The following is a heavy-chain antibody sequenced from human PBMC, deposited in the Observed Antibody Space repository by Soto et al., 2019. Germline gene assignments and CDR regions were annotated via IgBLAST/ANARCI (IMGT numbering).Heavy chain of an antibody. Sequence: GGSLRLSCAASEFNVSSNYMTWVRQAPGKGLECVSAIFRDGNTYYADSVKGRFTISRDNSKNTVCLQMDSLRAEDTAVYYCATSLFWPGYFDLWGRGTLVTVSS. V-gene: IGHV3-53*01. J-gene: IGHJ2*01. CDR3: ATSLFWPGYFDL. CDR1: EFNVSSNY. D-gene: IGHD2-21*01. CDR2: IFRDGNT.